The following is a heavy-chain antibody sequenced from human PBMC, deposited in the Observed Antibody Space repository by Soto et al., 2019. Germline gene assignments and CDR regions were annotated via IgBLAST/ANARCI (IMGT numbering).Heavy chain of an antibody. J-gene: IGHJ4*02. CDR3: ASGGPVVVVTAALDY. D-gene: IGHD2-21*02. Sequence: QVQLVQSGAEVKKPGASVKVSCKASGDTFTDYYIHWVRQAPGQGLEWMGTVNPSGGHTTYAQNFPGRTTMTRDTSTSPPSMDLTRLTSEAPAVYYCASGGPVVVVTAALDYWGQGTLVTVSS. CDR1: GDTFTDYY. V-gene: IGHV1-46*01. CDR2: VNPSGGHT.